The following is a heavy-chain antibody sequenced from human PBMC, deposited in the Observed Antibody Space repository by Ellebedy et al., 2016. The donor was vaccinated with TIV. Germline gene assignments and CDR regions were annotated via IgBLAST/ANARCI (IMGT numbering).Heavy chain of an antibody. V-gene: IGHV1-2*04. CDR1: NYTLPDHY. J-gene: IGHJ2*01. CDR3: ARGTDCGGDCSNFWNKPHYWYFDF. D-gene: IGHD2-21*02. Sequence: AASVTVSCKASNYTLPDHYVHCIRQAPGQGLEWMGWINPQRGDTNYAQKFPGWVTMTRDTSINTVYMELSSLRSEDTAMYYCARGTDCGGDCSNFWNKPHYWYFDFWGRGTLVTVSS. CDR2: INPQRGDT.